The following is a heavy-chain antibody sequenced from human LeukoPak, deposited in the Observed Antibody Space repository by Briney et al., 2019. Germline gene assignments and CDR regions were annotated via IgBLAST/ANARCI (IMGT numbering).Heavy chain of an antibody. Sequence: ASVKASCKVSGYTLTELSMHWVRQAPGKGLEWMGGFDPEDGETIYAQKFQGRVTMTEDTSTDTAYMELSSLRSEDTAVYYCYVWGSYRFDYWGQGTLVTVSS. D-gene: IGHD3-16*02. J-gene: IGHJ4*02. CDR2: FDPEDGET. V-gene: IGHV1-24*01. CDR3: YVWGSYRFDY. CDR1: GYTLTELS.